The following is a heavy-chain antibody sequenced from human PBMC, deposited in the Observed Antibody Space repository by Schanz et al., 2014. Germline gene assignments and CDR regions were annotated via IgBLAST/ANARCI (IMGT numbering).Heavy chain of an antibody. CDR2: ISTSNGNT. Sequence: QVQVVQSGAEAKKPAASVKVSCKASGYTFTHYGVIWVRQAPGQGLEWMGWISTSNGNTNYIQKLQGRVTMTTDTSTSTAYMELRSLRSDDTAVYYCARGGYSSGWYDRDIAHFDYWGQGTLVTVSS. CDR1: GYTFTHYG. J-gene: IGHJ4*02. D-gene: IGHD6-19*01. CDR3: ARGGYSSGWYDRDIAHFDY. V-gene: IGHV1-18*01.